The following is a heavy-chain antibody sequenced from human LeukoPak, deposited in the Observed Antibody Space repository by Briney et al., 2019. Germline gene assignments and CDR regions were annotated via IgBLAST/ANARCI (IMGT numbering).Heavy chain of an antibody. CDR1: GFTFSSYW. V-gene: IGHV3-7*01. CDR2: IKQDGSEK. CDR3: ARDPLDWLNNYYYYYGMDV. Sequence: GGSLRLSCAASGFTFSSYWMSWVRQAPGKGLEWVANIKQDGSEKYYVDSVKGRFTISRDNAKNSLYLQMNSLRAEDTAVYYCARDPLDWLNNYYYYYGMDVWGQGTTVTVSS. J-gene: IGHJ6*02. D-gene: IGHD3-9*01.